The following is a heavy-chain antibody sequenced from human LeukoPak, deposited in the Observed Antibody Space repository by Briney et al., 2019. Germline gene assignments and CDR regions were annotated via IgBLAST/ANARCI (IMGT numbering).Heavy chain of an antibody. V-gene: IGHV3-30*01. CDR2: ISYDGSNK. CDR3: ARSEPTTRAFDY. CDR1: GFTFSRYA. Sequence: GRSLRLSCAASGFTFSRYAMHWVRQAPGKGLGWVAVISYDGSNKDYADSVKGRFTISRDNAKNTLYLQMNSLRAEDTAAYYCARSEPTTRAFDYWGQGTLVTVSS. J-gene: IGHJ4*02. D-gene: IGHD1-26*01.